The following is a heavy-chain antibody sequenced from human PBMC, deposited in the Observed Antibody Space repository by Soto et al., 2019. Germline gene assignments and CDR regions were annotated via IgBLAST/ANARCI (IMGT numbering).Heavy chain of an antibody. V-gene: IGHV1-18*01. J-gene: IGHJ6*02. CDR2: ISAYNGNT. Sequence: GASVKVSCKASCYTFTSYGISWVRQAPGQGLEWMGWISAYNGNTNYAQKLQGRVTMTTDTSTSTAYMELRSLRSDDTAVYYCARERYSYGLTGYYRMDVWGQGTTVTVSS. D-gene: IGHD5-18*01. CDR3: ARERYSYGLTGYYRMDV. CDR1: CYTFTSYG.